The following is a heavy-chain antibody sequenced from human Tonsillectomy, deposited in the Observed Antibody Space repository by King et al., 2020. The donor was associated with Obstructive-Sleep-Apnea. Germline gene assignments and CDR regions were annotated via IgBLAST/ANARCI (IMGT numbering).Heavy chain of an antibody. J-gene: IGHJ6*02. CDR1: GFSFDDYS. Sequence: VQLVESGGGLVQPGMSLRLSCAASGFSFDDYSMHWVRQGPREGLGWGFGDRWNSYSIDYADSVKGRFNISRDNAKNSLYLQMNSLRAEDTASYYCARDNHGLDVWGQGTTVTVSS. CDR2: DRWNSYSI. V-gene: IGHV3-9*01. CDR3: ARDNHGLDV.